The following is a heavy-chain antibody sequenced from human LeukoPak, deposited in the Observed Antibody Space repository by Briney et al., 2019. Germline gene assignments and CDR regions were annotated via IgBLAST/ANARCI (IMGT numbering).Heavy chain of an antibody. J-gene: IGHJ4*02. CDR2: IYSGGST. D-gene: IGHD3-10*01. CDR3: ARGGSQPITMHVFDY. CDR1: GFTVSSNY. V-gene: IGHV3-53*01. Sequence: GGSLRLSCAASGFTVSSNYMSWVRQAPGKGLEWVSVIYSGGSTYYADSVKGRFTISRDRSKNTMDMQMNSLRVEDTAVYYCARGGSQPITMHVFDYWGQGTPVTVSS.